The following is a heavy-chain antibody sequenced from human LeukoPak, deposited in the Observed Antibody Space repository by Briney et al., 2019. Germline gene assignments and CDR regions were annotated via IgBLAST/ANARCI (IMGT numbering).Heavy chain of an antibody. V-gene: IGHV3-48*01. D-gene: IGHD5-18*01. CDR3: ARERIQLWFPTTDY. Sequence: GGSLRLSCAASGFTFQTYNINWVRQTPGRGLEWISSLSGSGTTIYYADSVKGRFAISRDKSKNTLYLQMNSLRAEDTAVYYCARERIQLWFPTTDYWGQGTLVTVSS. CDR2: LSGSGTTI. J-gene: IGHJ4*02. CDR1: GFTFQTYN.